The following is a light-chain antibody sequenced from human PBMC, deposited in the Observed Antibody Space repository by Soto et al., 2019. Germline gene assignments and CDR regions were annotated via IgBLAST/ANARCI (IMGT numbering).Light chain of an antibody. Sequence: EIVMTQSPATLSVPPGDSATFSCRASKSVRSDLAWYQQKPGQAPRLLIYGGYIRAADIPDRFSGSGSGTEFTLTISTLQSEDFAVYYCQQYNDWPTITFGQGTRLEIK. CDR2: GGY. CDR3: QQYNDWPTIT. J-gene: IGKJ5*01. CDR1: KSVRSD. V-gene: IGKV3-15*01.